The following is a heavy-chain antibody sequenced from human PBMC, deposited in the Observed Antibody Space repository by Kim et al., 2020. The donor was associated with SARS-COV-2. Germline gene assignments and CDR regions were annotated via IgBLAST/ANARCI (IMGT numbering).Heavy chain of an antibody. CDR3: AREVKPGELDWYFDL. D-gene: IGHD1-26*01. V-gene: IGHV3-20*01. J-gene: IGHJ2*01. Sequence: DSVTGRCTIARDNAKNALYLQMNSLRAEDTALYHCAREVKPGELDWYFDLWGRGTLVTVSS.